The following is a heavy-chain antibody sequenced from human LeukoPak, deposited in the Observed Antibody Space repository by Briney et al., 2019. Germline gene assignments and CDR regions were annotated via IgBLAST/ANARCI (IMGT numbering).Heavy chain of an antibody. CDR2: ISGSGANT. V-gene: IGHV3-23*01. CDR1: GFTFSTYA. Sequence: GGSLRLSCAASGFTFSTYAMSWVRQAPGKGLEWVSTISGSGANTYYADSVRGRFTISRDNSKNTLYLHMNSLRAEDTAVYYCAKEGAGYTNPYYFDYWGQGTLVTVSS. D-gene: IGHD3-16*02. J-gene: IGHJ4*02. CDR3: AKEGAGYTNPYYFDY.